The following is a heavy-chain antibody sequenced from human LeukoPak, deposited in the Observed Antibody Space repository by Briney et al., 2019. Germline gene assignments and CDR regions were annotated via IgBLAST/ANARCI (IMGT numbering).Heavy chain of an antibody. J-gene: IGHJ5*02. CDR1: GVTFSRYG. Sequence: GGSLRLSCAASGVTFSRYGMDWVRQAPGKGLEWVSFIRYDGSDKYYVDSVKGRFTISRDNSKNTLYLQLNSLRVEDTAVYYCATEGFDPWGQGTLVTVSS. CDR3: ATEGFDP. V-gene: IGHV3-30*02. CDR2: IRYDGSDK.